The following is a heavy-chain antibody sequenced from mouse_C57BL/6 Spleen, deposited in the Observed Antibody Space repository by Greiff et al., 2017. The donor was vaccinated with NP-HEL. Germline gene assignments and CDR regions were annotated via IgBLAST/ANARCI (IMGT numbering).Heavy chain of an antibody. J-gene: IGHJ1*03. CDR3: ARSGDSNWYVDV. V-gene: IGHV1-55*01. Sequence: QVQLQQPGAELVKPGASVKMSCKASGYTFTSYWITWVKQRPGQGLEWIGDIYPGSGSTNYNEKFKSKATLTVDTSSSTAYMQLSSLTSEDSAVYYCARSGDSNWYVDVWGTGTTVTVSS. CDR2: IYPGSGST. D-gene: IGHD2-5*01. CDR1: GYTFTSYW.